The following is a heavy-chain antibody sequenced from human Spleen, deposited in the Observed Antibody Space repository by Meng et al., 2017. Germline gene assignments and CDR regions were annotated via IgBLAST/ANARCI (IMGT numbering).Heavy chain of an antibody. CDR1: GGTFSSYV. D-gene: IGHD5-18*01. J-gene: IGHJ3*02. CDR3: ARGHFVDAVMVLGPGEVNNAFDI. V-gene: IGHV1-69*05. Sequence: SVKVSCKASGGTFSSYVLSWLRQAPGQGLEWMGGIIPLFGRANYAQNFQGRVTITTDASTSTAYMELSSLRSEDTAVYYCARGHFVDAVMVLGPGEVNNAFDIWGQGTMVTVSS. CDR2: IIPLFGRA.